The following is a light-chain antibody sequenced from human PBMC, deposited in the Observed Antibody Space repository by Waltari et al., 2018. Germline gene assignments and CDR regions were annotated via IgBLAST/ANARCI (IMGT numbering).Light chain of an antibody. V-gene: IGLV1-40*01. CDR2: GNS. CDR3: QSYDSSLSGSGV. J-gene: IGLJ3*02. CDR1: RSNIGAAYD. Sequence: QSILTQPPSVSGAPGQRVTIPCTGSRSNIGAAYDVHWYQQVPGTAPKLLIYGNSNRPSGVPDRFSGSKSGTSASLDITGLQAEDEADYYCQSYDSSLSGSGVFGGGTKLTVL.